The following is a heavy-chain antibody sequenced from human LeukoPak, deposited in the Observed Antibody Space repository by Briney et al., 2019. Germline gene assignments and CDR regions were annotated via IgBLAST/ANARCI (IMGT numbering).Heavy chain of an antibody. J-gene: IGHJ4*02. CDR2: ISSSSSYI. CDR1: GFTFSSYS. CDR3: ARDLQIQLWAHFHY. D-gene: IGHD5-18*01. Sequence: GGSLRLSCAASGFTFSSYSMNWVRQAPGKGLEWVSSISSSSSYIYYADSVKGRFTISRDNAKNSLYLQMNRLRAEDTAVYYCARDLQIQLWAHFHYWGQGTLVAVSS. V-gene: IGHV3-21*01.